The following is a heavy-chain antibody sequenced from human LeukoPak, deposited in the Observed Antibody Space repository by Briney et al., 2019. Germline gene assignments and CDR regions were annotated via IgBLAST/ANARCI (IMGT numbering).Heavy chain of an antibody. Sequence: GGSLRLSCVASGFTFSGYAMSWVRQAPGKGLEWVSSISDSGGSRYYADSVKGRFTISRDNSKNTLYLQMNSLRAEDTAVYYCAKEVYYYDSSGYYWRYFDYWGQGTLVTVSS. CDR2: ISDSGGSR. V-gene: IGHV3-23*01. J-gene: IGHJ4*02. CDR3: AKEVYYYDSSGYYWRYFDY. CDR1: GFTFSGYA. D-gene: IGHD3-22*01.